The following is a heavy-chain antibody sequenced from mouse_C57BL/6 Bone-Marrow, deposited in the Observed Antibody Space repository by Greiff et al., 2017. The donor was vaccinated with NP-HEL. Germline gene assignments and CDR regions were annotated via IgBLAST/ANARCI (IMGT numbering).Heavy chain of an antibody. Sequence: QVQLQQPGAELVKPGASVKLSCKASGYTFTSYWMHWVKQRPGQGLEWIGMIHPNSGSTNYNEKFKGKATLTVDKSSSTAYMQLSSLTSEDSAVYDCARCDYYGSSDYWGQGTTLTVSS. J-gene: IGHJ2*01. CDR2: IHPNSGST. CDR3: ARCDYYGSSDY. CDR1: GYTFTSYW. V-gene: IGHV1-64*01. D-gene: IGHD1-1*01.